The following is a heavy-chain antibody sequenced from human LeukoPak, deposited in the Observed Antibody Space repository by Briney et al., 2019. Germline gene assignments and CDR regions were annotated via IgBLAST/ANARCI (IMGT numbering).Heavy chain of an antibody. D-gene: IGHD3-22*01. V-gene: IGHV4-59*01. Sequence: PSETLSLTCTVSGDSFRSYYWSWIRQPPGKGLEWIGYIYYSGSTNYNPSLKSRVTISVDTSKNQFSLKLNSVTAADTAVYYCARTNAYYAYAFDMWGPGTMVTVSS. CDR2: IYYSGST. CDR1: GDSFRSYY. J-gene: IGHJ3*02. CDR3: ARTNAYYAYAFDM.